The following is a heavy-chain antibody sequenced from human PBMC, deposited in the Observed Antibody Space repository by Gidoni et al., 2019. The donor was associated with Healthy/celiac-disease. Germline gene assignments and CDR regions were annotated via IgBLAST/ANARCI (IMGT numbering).Heavy chain of an antibody. CDR3: ARGGTNGKNWFDP. CDR2: IIPIFGTA. CDR1: GGTFSSYA. D-gene: IGHD2-8*01. Sequence: VQLVPSGAEVKKPGSSVKVSCKASGGTFSSYAISWVRQAPGQGLEWMGGIIPIFGTANNAQKFQGRVTITADKSTSTAYMELSSLGSEDTAVYYCARGGTNGKNWFDPWGQGTLVTVSS. J-gene: IGHJ5*02. V-gene: IGHV1-69*06.